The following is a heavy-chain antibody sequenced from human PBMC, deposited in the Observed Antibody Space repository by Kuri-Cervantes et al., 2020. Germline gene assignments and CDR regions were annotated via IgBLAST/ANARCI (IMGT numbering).Heavy chain of an antibody. D-gene: IGHD3-16*02. V-gene: IGHV3-23*01. CDR1: GFSFTNYA. CDR3: AKCEGGYRLDY. Sequence: GESLKISCAASGFSFTNYAMTWVRQAPGKGLEWVSLISASGGSTYYADSVKGRFTISRDISKSTLYLQMNSLRTEDTAVYYCAKCEGGYRLDYWGQGTLVTVSS. CDR2: ISASGGST. J-gene: IGHJ4*02.